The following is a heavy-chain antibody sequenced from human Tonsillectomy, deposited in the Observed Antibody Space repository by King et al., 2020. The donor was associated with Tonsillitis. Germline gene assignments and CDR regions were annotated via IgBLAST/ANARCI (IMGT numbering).Heavy chain of an antibody. Sequence: VQLVESGGGLVQPGGSLRVSCAASGFTFSSYAMSWVRQAPGKGLEWVSAISGSGASTYYADSVKGRVTISRDNSKNTLYLQMNSLRAEDTAVYYCAKCGGDYVKCNDAFDIWGQGTMVTVSS. J-gene: IGHJ3*02. CDR2: ISGSGAST. D-gene: IGHD4-17*01. CDR1: GFTFSSYA. V-gene: IGHV3-23*04. CDR3: AKCGGDYVKCNDAFDI.